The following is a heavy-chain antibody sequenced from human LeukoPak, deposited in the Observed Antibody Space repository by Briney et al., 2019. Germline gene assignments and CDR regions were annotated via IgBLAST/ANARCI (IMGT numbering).Heavy chain of an antibody. CDR3: ARVWTKGYYYYGMDV. J-gene: IGHJ6*02. CDR2: ISSSSSYI. Sequence: GGSLRLSCAASGFTFSSYSMNWVRQAPGKGLEWVSSISSSSSYIYYADSVKGRFTISRDNAKNSLYLQMNSLRAEDTAVYSCARVWTKGYYYYGMDVWGQGTTVTVSS. D-gene: IGHD3/OR15-3a*01. CDR1: GFTFSSYS. V-gene: IGHV3-21*01.